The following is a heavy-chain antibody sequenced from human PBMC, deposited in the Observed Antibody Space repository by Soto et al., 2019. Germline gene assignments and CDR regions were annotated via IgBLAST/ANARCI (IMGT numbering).Heavy chain of an antibody. D-gene: IGHD3-3*01. J-gene: IGHJ6*02. V-gene: IGHV4-59*01. CDR3: ARAPGGDFWSGYYPPYYYGMDV. CDR1: GGSISSYY. Sequence: NPSETLSLTCTVSGGSISSYYWSWIRQPPGKGLEWIGYIYYSGSTNYNPSLKSRVTISVDTSKNQFSLKLSSVTAADTAVYYCARAPGGDFWSGYYPPYYYGMDVWGQGTTVTVSS. CDR2: IYYSGST.